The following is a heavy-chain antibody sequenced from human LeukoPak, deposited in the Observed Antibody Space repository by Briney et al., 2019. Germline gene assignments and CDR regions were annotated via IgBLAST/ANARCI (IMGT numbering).Heavy chain of an antibody. CDR2: INPNSDGT. D-gene: IGHD2-8*01. V-gene: IGHV1-2*02. J-gene: IGHJ4*02. Sequence: EASVKVSCKASGGTFSGYYIHWVRQAPGQGLEWMGWINPNSDGTYYAEKFQGRVIMTGDASINTAHMELSRLTSDDTAVYYCAGPRGERSDSYYLDYWGQGTVVTVSS. CDR1: GGTFSGYY. CDR3: AGPRGERSDSYYLDY.